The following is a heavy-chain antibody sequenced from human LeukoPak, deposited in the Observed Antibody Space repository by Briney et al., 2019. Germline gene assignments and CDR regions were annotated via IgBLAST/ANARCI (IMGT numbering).Heavy chain of an antibody. Sequence: PSETLSLTCTVSGGSISNDFYYWGWIRQPPGKGLEWVACLSHRGNTWYNPSLESRVTISVDTSKNQFSLRFNSVTATDTALYWCARRELLSTPDAFDIWGQGTMVTVSS. CDR3: ARRELLSTPDAFDI. D-gene: IGHD3-10*01. CDR1: GGSISNDFYY. CDR2: LSHRGNT. V-gene: IGHV4-39*01. J-gene: IGHJ3*02.